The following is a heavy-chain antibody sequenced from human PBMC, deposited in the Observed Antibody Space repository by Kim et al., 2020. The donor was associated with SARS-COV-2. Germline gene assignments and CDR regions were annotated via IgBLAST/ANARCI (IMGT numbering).Heavy chain of an antibody. J-gene: IGHJ4*02. CDR2: IKQDGSEK. CDR1: GFTFSSYW. Sequence: GGSLRLSCAASGFTFSSYWMSWVRQAPGKGLEWVANIKQDGSEKYYVDSVKGRFTISRDNAKNSLYLQMNSLRAEVTAVYYCASRYCGGDCYRLGKSGYWGQGTLVTVSS. CDR3: ASRYCGGDCYRLGKSGY. V-gene: IGHV3-7*03. D-gene: IGHD2-21*02.